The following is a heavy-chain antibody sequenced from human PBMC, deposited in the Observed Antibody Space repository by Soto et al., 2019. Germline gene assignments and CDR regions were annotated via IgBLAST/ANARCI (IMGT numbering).Heavy chain of an antibody. Sequence: SETLCLTCTVSGGSISSYYWSGIRQPPGKGLEWIGYIYYSGSTNYNPSLKSRVTISVDTSKNQFSLKLSSVTAADTAVYYCARVDFQWLVLDYWGQGTLVTVSS. CDR2: IYYSGST. V-gene: IGHV4-59*01. CDR3: ARVDFQWLVLDY. J-gene: IGHJ4*02. CDR1: GGSISSYY. D-gene: IGHD6-19*01.